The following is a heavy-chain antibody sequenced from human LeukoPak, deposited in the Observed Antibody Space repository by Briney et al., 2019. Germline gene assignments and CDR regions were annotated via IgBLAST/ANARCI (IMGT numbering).Heavy chain of an antibody. D-gene: IGHD2-2*01. Sequence: GGSLRLSCAASGFTFRSYGMHWVRQAPGKGLEWVAFIRYDGSDKYHADSVKGRFTISRDNSKNTLYLQMNSLRAEDTAVYYCAKAATLIGYCSSTRCYGGGYFDYWGQGTLVTVSS. CDR1: GFTFRSYG. J-gene: IGHJ4*02. CDR2: IRYDGSDK. CDR3: AKAATLIGYCSSTRCYGGGYFDY. V-gene: IGHV3-30*02.